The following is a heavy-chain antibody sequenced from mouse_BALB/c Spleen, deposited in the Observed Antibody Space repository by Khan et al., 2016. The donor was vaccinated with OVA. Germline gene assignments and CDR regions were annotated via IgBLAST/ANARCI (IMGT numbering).Heavy chain of an antibody. CDR1: GYTFSSYW. Sequence: QVQLQQSGAELMKPGASVKISCKATGYTFSSYWIEWVKQRPGHGLEWIGEILPGSGSTNYNEKFKGKATFTADTSSNTAYMQLSSLTSEDSAVHYCARSEVTGPLAWFAYWGQGTLVTVSA. CDR2: ILPGSGST. CDR3: ARSEVTGPLAWFAY. V-gene: IGHV1-9*01. D-gene: IGHD4-1*01. J-gene: IGHJ3*01.